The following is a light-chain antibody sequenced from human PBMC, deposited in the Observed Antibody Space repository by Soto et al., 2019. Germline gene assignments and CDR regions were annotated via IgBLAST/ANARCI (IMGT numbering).Light chain of an antibody. CDR1: SSDVGGYNY. V-gene: IGLV2-14*01. CDR2: DVS. Sequence: QSALTQPASVSGSPGQSITISCTGTSSDVGGYNYVSWYQQHPGKAPKLMIYDVSNRPSGVTSRFSGSKSGNTASLTISGLQSEDDSDYPCSSYRSSSTLLYVFRTGTKGTVL. CDR3: SSYRSSSTLLYV. J-gene: IGLJ1*01.